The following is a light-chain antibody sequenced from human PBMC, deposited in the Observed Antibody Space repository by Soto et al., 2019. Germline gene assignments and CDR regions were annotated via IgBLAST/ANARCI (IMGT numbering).Light chain of an antibody. CDR1: QSISSW. CDR2: EAS. V-gene: IGKV1-5*03. Sequence: DIQMTQSPSTLSASVGDRVTITCRASQSISSWLAWYQQKPGKAPKLLIYEASSLESGVPSRFSGSGSGTEYTLTIRRLQHDDIATYYCQQYNSYDGPLGKETKVEIK. J-gene: IGKJ1*01. CDR3: QQYNSYDGP.